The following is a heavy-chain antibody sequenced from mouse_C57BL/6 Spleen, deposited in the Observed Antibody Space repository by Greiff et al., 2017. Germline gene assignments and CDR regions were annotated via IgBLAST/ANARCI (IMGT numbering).Heavy chain of an antibody. J-gene: IGHJ4*01. Sequence: EVKLVESGGGLVKPGGSLKLSCAASGFTFSDYGMHWVRQAPEKGLEWVAYISSGSSTIDYADTVKGRFTISRDNAKNTLFLQMTSLRSEDTAMYYCARHGRDAMDYWGQGTSVTVSS. CDR1: GFTFSDYG. D-gene: IGHD1-1*01. CDR3: ARHGRDAMDY. V-gene: IGHV5-17*01. CDR2: ISSGSSTI.